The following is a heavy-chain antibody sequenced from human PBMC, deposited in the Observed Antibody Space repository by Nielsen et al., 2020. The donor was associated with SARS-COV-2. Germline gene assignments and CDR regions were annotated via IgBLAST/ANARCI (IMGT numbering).Heavy chain of an antibody. D-gene: IGHD3-10*01. V-gene: IGHV1-18*01. CDR3: ARVPFRFRGHTHWFDP. CDR2: ISAYNGNT. Sequence: ASVKVSCKASGYTFTSYGISWVRQAPGQGLEWMGWISAYNGNTNYAQKLQGRVTMTTDTSTSTAYMELRSLRSDDTAVYYCARVPFRFRGHTHWFDPWGQGTLVTVSS. J-gene: IGHJ5*02. CDR1: GYTFTSYG.